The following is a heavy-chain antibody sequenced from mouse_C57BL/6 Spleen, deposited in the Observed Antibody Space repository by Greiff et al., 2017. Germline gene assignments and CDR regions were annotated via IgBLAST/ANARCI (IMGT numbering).Heavy chain of an antibody. Sequence: EVQLQESEGGLVQPGSSMKLSCTASGFTFSDYYMAWVRQVPEKGLEWVANINYDGSSNYYLDSLKSRFIISRDNAKNILYLQMSSLKSEDTATYYCAREYYYRNPFFAYWGQGTLVTVSA. CDR3: AREYYYRNPFFAY. J-gene: IGHJ3*01. D-gene: IGHD2-5*01. V-gene: IGHV5-16*01. CDR2: INYDGSSN. CDR1: GFTFSDYY.